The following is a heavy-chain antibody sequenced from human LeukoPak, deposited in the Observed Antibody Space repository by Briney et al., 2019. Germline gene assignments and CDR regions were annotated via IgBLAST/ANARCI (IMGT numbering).Heavy chain of an antibody. CDR3: ASALSGIAVAALEAGDDY. CDR2: FGSAGDT. CDR1: GFTFSSSD. J-gene: IGHJ4*02. V-gene: IGHV3-13*01. Sequence: GGSLRLSCAASGFTFSSSDMHWVRQTTRKGLEWVSAFGSAGDTNYPASVQGRFTISRQTADNSLYLHMNSLRAGDTAVYYCASALSGIAVAALEAGDDYWGQGTLVTVSS. D-gene: IGHD6-19*01.